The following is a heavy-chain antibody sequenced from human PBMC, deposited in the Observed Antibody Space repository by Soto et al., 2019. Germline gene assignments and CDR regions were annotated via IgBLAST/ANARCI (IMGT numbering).Heavy chain of an antibody. CDR1: GFTFSSYG. D-gene: IGHD6-13*01. CDR3: ASPPQPIAAAGIVGYYYYGMDV. CDR2: ISGSGGST. V-gene: IGHV3-23*01. J-gene: IGHJ6*02. Sequence: GGSLRLSCAAAGFTFSSYGMHWVRQAPGKGLEWVSAISGSGGSTYYADSVKGRFTTSRDNSKNTLYLQMNSLRAEDTAVYSCASPPQPIAAAGIVGYYYYGMDVWGQGTTVTVSS.